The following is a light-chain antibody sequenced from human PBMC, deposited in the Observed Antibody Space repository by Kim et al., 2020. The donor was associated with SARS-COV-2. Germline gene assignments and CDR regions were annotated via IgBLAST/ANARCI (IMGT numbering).Light chain of an antibody. Sequence: EIELTQSPGTLSLSPGDRVTVSCRASQSVLSTYLAWYQQTPGQATRLLIYGVSNRATVISAIFSGSGSGTDFTLTINVLEPEDVAVYICHQYGSSLSFGGGTKVDIK. J-gene: IGKJ4*02. CDR1: QSVLSTY. CDR2: GVS. CDR3: HQYGSSLS. V-gene: IGKV3-20*01.